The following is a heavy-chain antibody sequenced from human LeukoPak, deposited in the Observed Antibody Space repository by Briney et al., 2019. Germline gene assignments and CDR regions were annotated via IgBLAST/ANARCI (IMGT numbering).Heavy chain of an antibody. D-gene: IGHD2-2*02. CDR3: ARDRCSSTSCYNTPNWFDP. Sequence: GGTLSLSCAASGFKFDDYGMSWVPQVPGKGLEWVSGINWNGGSRGYAGSVKGRFTISRDNAKNSVYLQMNSLRSEDTAFYHCARDRCSSTSCYNTPNWFDPWGQGTLVTVSS. CDR2: INWNGGSR. V-gene: IGHV3-20*01. J-gene: IGHJ5*02. CDR1: GFKFDDYG.